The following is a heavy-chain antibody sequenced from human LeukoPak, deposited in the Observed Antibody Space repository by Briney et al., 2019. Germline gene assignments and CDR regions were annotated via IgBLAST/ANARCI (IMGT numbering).Heavy chain of an antibody. J-gene: IGHJ4*02. D-gene: IGHD6-19*01. CDR2: ISGSGGST. Sequence: GGSLRLSCAASGFTFSSYAMSWVRQDPGKGLEWVSAISGSGGSTYYADSVKGRFTISRDNSKNTLYLQMNSLRAEDTAVYYCAKTGAYSSGWYGRIVVAQRDYYFDYWGQGTLVTLSS. CDR1: GFTFSSYA. V-gene: IGHV3-23*01. CDR3: AKTGAYSSGWYGRIVVAQRDYYFDY.